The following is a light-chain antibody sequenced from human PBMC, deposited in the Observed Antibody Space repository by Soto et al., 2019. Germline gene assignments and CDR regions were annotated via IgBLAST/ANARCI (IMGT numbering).Light chain of an antibody. CDR1: KLGDKY. Sequence: SSELTQPPSVSVSPGQTASITCSGAKLGDKYACWYQQKPGQSPVLVIYQDSKRPSGIPGRFSGSNSGNTATLTISRTQAMDEADYYCQAWDSSTVVFGGGTQLTVL. J-gene: IGLJ2*01. V-gene: IGLV3-1*01. CDR2: QDS. CDR3: QAWDSSTVV.